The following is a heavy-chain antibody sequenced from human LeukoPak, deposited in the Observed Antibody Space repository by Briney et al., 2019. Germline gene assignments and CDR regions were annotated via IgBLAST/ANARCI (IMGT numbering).Heavy chain of an antibody. D-gene: IGHD4-11*01. V-gene: IGHV3-7*01. J-gene: IGHJ6*03. Sequence: GGSLRLSCAASGFTFSNYWMNWVRQAPGKGLEWVANIKKDGSDKYYVDSVKGRFTISRDNAKNSLYLQMNSLRAEDTAVYYCAREKGNYDGYYNYYMDVWGKGTTVTVSS. CDR1: GFTFSNYW. CDR2: IKKDGSDK. CDR3: AREKGNYDGYYNYYMDV.